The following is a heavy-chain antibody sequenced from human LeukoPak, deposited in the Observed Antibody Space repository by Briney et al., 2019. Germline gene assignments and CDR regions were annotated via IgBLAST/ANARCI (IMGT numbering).Heavy chain of an antibody. CDR2: ISGSGGGT. V-gene: IGHV3-23*01. D-gene: IGHD1-26*01. J-gene: IGHJ4*02. CDR3: ARYKVGATAIFDN. Sequence: GGSLRLSCAASGFTFSSYAMSWVRQAPGKGLEWVSTISGSGGGTYYADSVKGRFTISRDNSKNTLYLQMNSLRAEDTALYYCARYKVGATAIFDNWGQGTLVTVSS. CDR1: GFTFSSYA.